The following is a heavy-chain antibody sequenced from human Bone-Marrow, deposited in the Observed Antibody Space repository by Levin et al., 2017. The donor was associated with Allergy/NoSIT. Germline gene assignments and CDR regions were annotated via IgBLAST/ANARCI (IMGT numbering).Heavy chain of an antibody. D-gene: IGHD5-18*01. CDR2: IFYSGTT. Sequence: SETLSLTCTVSGASISTGGYYWSWVRQHPGKGLEWIGYIFYSGTTYYNPSLKSRVTISVDTSKNQFSLKLSSVTAADTAVYYCARDWSTAMVFHVFDIWGQGTMVTVSS. CDR3: ARDWSTAMVFHVFDI. V-gene: IGHV4-31*03. CDR1: GASISTGGYY. J-gene: IGHJ3*02.